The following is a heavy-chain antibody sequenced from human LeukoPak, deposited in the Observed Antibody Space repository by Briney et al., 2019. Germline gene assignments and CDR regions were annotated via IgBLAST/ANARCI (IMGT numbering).Heavy chain of an antibody. D-gene: IGHD6-19*01. J-gene: IGHJ4*02. Sequence: GGSLRLSCAASGFTFSSYWMNWARQAPGKGLEWVASINHNGNVNYYVDSVKGRFTISRDNAKNSLYLQMSNLRAEDTAVYFCARGAVAGYYFDYWGQGTLVTVSS. CDR2: INHNGNVN. CDR1: GFTFSSYW. CDR3: ARGAVAGYYFDY. V-gene: IGHV3-7*03.